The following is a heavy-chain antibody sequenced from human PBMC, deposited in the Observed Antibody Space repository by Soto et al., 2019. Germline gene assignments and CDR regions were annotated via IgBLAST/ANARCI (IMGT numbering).Heavy chain of an antibody. Sequence: QVQLVQSGAEVKKPGSSVKVSCRASGGTFSSYAISWVRRAPAQGHEWMEGLIPIFGTATIAQKTQGGVTITADESTSTDYMEPSSLRSEDTAVYYCARGPSGDGSGWYIKGPSYYYYYGMDVWGQGTTVTVSS. D-gene: IGHD6-19*01. V-gene: IGHV1-69*01. CDR1: GGTFSSYA. CDR2: LIPIFGTA. J-gene: IGHJ6*02. CDR3: ARGPSGDGSGWYIKGPSYYYYYGMDV.